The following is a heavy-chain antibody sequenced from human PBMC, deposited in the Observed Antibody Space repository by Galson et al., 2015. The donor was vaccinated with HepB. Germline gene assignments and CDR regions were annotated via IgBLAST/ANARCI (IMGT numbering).Heavy chain of an antibody. D-gene: IGHD6-19*01. Sequence: SLRLSCAASGFTFSSYWMHWVRQAPGKGLVWVSRINSDGSSTSYADSVKGRFTISRDNAKNTLYLQMNSLRAEDTAVYYCARGGAGTHLDYWGQETLVTVSS. V-gene: IGHV3-74*01. CDR3: ARGGAGTHLDY. CDR2: INSDGSST. CDR1: GFTFSSYW. J-gene: IGHJ4*02.